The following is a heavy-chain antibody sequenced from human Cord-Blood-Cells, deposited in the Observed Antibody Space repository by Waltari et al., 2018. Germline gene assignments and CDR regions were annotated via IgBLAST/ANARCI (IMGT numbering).Heavy chain of an antibody. CDR3: AKDQENGLWDQTHFDP. CDR1: GSTFSSYA. J-gene: IGHJ5*02. CDR2: ISGSGVSK. V-gene: IGHV3-23*01. D-gene: IGHD2-21*01. Sequence: EVQQLESGGGLVQPGGSLRLSCAASGSTFSSYAMSWVRQAPGKGLGWVPAISGSGVSKNYAGAVKGRLTISRDNSKNTLYLQMNILRSEDTAVNYCAKDQENGLWDQTHFDPWGQGTLVTVSS.